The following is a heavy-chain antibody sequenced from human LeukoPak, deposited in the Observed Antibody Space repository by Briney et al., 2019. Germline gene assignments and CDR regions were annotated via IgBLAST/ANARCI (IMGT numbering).Heavy chain of an antibody. CDR3: ARADRLHGGPYLIGP. V-gene: IGHV1-2*02. CDR1: GYSFTDGY. Sequence: DSVKVSCKTSGYSFTDGYMHWERQAPGQGLEWMGWINPNSGGTSSAQKFQGRVTMTRDTSITTVYMEMSWLTSDDTAIYYCARADRLHGGPYLIGPWGQGTLVTVSS. J-gene: IGHJ5*02. CDR2: INPNSGGT. D-gene: IGHD2-21*01.